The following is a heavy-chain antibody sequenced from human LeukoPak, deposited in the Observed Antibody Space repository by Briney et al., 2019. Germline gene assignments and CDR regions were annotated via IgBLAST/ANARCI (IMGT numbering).Heavy chain of an antibody. J-gene: IGHJ6*02. CDR2: FYSDGST. D-gene: IGHD3-10*01. V-gene: IGHV3-53*01. CDR3: ARERIYFGSGRDLTDARLFYYYGMDV. Sequence: GGSLRLSCAASEFTFSGYSMNWVRQAPGKGLEWVSVFYSDGSTYYSDSVKGRFTISRDHSKNTLYLHMNSLRAEDTAMYYCARERIYFGSGRDLTDARLFYYYGMDVWGQGTTVTVSS. CDR1: EFTFSGYS.